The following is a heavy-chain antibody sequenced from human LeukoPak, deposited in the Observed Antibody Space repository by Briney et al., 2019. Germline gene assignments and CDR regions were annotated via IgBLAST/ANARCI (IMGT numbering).Heavy chain of an antibody. D-gene: IGHD5-12*01. J-gene: IGHJ4*02. Sequence: SVKVSCKASGGTFSSYAISWVRQTPGQGLEWMGGIIPIFGTANYAQKFQGRVTITADESTSTAYMELSSLRSEDTAVYYCAREERDSGYDYFDYWGQGTLVTVSS. CDR3: AREERDSGYDYFDY. V-gene: IGHV1-69*01. CDR2: IIPIFGTA. CDR1: GGTFSSYA.